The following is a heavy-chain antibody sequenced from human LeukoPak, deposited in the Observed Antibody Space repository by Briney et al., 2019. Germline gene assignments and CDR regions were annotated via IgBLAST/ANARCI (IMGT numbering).Heavy chain of an antibody. D-gene: IGHD3-9*01. CDR1: GGSISSRSYY. CDR2: IYYSGAT. J-gene: IGHJ3*02. V-gene: IGHV4-39*01. CDR3: ARHNERYRPNDAFDI. Sequence: SETLSLTCTVSGGSISSRSYYWGWIRQSPGKGLEWIGSIYYSGATYYNPSLKSRVTISVDTSKNQFSLRLSSVTAADTAMFFCARHNERYRPNDAFDIWGQGTTVTVSS.